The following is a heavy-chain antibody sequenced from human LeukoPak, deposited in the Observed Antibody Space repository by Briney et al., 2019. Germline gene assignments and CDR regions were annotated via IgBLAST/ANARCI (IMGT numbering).Heavy chain of an antibody. Sequence: PGGSLRLSCAASGFTFSSYGMHWVRQAPGKGLEWVAVIWYDGSNKYYADSVKGRFTISRDNSKNTLYLQMNSLRAEDTAVYYCAKDDRPLKYYQPAYWGQGTLVTVSS. CDR3: AKDDRPLKYYQPAY. J-gene: IGHJ4*02. V-gene: IGHV3-33*06. D-gene: IGHD3-10*01. CDR1: GFTFSSYG. CDR2: IWYDGSNK.